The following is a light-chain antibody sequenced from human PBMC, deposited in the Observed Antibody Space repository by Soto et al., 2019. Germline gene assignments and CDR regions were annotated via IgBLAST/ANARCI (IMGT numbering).Light chain of an antibody. V-gene: IGKV3-11*01. CDR1: QSVSSY. Sequence: EIVLTQSPATLSLSPGERATLSCRASQSVSSYLAWYQQKPGQAPRLLIYDASNRATGIPARFSGSGSATDFTLTISSLAPEDFAVYYWQQRSNWLTFGGGTKVEIK. CDR3: QQRSNWLT. J-gene: IGKJ4*01. CDR2: DAS.